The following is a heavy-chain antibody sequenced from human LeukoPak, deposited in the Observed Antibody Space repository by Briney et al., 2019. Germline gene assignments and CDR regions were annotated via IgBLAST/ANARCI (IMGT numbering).Heavy chain of an antibody. CDR3: AKDVIKGSPLWVDYFDY. J-gene: IGHJ4*02. V-gene: IGHV3-23*01. D-gene: IGHD5-18*01. CDR2: ISGSGGST. CDR1: GFTFNSNA. Sequence: GGSLRLSCAASGFTFNSNAVSWVRQAPGKGLEWVSAISGSGGSTYYADSVKGRFTVSRDNSKNTLSLQMNSLRVEDTAVYYCAKDVIKGSPLWVDYFDYWGQGTLVTVSS.